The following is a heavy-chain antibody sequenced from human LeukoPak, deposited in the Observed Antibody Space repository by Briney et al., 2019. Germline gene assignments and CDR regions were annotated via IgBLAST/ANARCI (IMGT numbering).Heavy chain of an antibody. CDR3: ARDPELFYDSGGYFDY. J-gene: IGHJ4*02. CDR1: GGSINGYY. V-gene: IGHV4-59*12. CDR2: IYYTGST. Sequence: SETLSLTCTVSGGSINGYYWSWIRQSPGKGLESLGYIYYTGSTNYNPSLKSRVTMSVDTSKNQFSLNLSSVTAADTAVYSCARDPELFYDSGGYFDYWGQGTLVTVSS. D-gene: IGHD3-22*01.